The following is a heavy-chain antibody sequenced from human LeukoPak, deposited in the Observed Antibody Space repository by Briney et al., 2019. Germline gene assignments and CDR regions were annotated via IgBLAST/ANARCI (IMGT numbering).Heavy chain of an antibody. CDR3: ARSLLSAVAGLVDS. D-gene: IGHD6-19*01. V-gene: IGHV3-48*03. CDR2: ISRSGRAI. J-gene: IGHJ4*02. Sequence: GGSLRLSCAASGFSFSSYEMNWVRQAPGKGLEWVSYISRSGRAIYYADSVKGRFTISRDNAKNSLYLQLNSLRAEDTAVYYCARSLLSAVAGLVDSWGQGTLVTVSS. CDR1: GFSFSSYE.